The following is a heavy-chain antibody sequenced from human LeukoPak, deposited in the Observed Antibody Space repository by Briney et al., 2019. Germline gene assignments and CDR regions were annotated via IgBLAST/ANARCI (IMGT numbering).Heavy chain of an antibody. J-gene: IGHJ6*02. Sequence: SETLSLTCTVSGGSISSYYWSWIQQPPGKGLEWIGEINHSGSTNYNPSLKSRVTISVDTSKNQFSLKLSSVTAADTAVYYCARDLAAAGGMDVWGQGTTVTVSS. CDR2: INHSGST. CDR3: ARDLAAAGGMDV. CDR1: GGSISSYY. V-gene: IGHV4-34*01. D-gene: IGHD6-13*01.